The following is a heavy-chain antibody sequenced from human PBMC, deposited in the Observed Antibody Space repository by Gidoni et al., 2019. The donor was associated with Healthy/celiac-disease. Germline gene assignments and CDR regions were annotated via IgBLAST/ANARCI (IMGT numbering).Heavy chain of an antibody. CDR2: IYYSGST. J-gene: IGHJ5*02. V-gene: IGHV4-39*01. CDR3: ARPGGDSGYDFLNWFDP. CDR1: GGSISSSSYY. Sequence: QLQLQESGPGLVKPSETLSLTCTVPGGSISSSSYYWGWIRQPPGKGLGWIGSIYYSGSTYYNPSLESRVTISVDTSKNQFSLKLSSVTAADTAVYYCARPGGDSGYDFLNWFDPWGQGTLVTVSS. D-gene: IGHD5-12*01.